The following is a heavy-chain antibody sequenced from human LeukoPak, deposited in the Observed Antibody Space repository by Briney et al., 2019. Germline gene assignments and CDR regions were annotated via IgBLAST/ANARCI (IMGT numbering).Heavy chain of an antibody. CDR3: ARRLGVAYFDY. V-gene: IGHV4-34*01. CDR1: GGSFSGYY. Sequence: SETLSLTCAVYGGSFSGYYWSWIRQPPGKGLEWIGEINHSGSTNYNPSLRSRVTMSVDTSKNQFSLKLSSVTAADTAVYYCARRLGVAYFDYWGQGTLVTVSS. J-gene: IGHJ4*02. D-gene: IGHD2-21*01. CDR2: INHSGST.